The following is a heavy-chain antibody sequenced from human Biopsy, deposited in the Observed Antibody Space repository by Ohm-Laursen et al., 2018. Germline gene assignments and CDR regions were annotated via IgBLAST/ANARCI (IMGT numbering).Heavy chain of an antibody. CDR1: GFIFSDYG. CDR2: ISGSSNNI. V-gene: IGHV3-9*01. CDR3: TKRRTAVRPFDS. J-gene: IGHJ4*01. Sequence: SLRLSCAASGFIFSDYGMHWVRQAPGKGLEWVSGISGSSNNIIYADSVRGRFTISKDNAKSSLYLEMNSLRSEDTAFYYCTKRRTAVRPFDSWGHGTLVTVSS. D-gene: IGHD6-25*01.